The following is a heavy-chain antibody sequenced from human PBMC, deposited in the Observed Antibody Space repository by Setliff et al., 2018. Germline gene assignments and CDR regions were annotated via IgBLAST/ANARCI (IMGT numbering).Heavy chain of an antibody. D-gene: IGHD5-18*01. J-gene: IGHJ4*02. Sequence: ASVKVSCKASGYTFASYGISWVRQAPGQGLEWMGGMNPNNGNTGYAQKFQGRVTMTRNTSISTAYMELNSLRAEDTALYYCVKDIQRVGASSSYGFDYWGQGTLVTVSS. CDR2: MNPNNGNT. CDR3: VKDIQRVGASSSYGFDY. V-gene: IGHV1-8*02. CDR1: GYTFASYG.